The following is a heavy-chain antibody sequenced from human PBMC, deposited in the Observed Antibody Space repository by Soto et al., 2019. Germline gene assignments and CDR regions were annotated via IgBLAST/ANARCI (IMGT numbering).Heavy chain of an antibody. J-gene: IGHJ4*02. V-gene: IGHV1-18*01. D-gene: IGHD3-16*02. CDR1: GYTFTSYG. CDR2: ISAYSGST. Sequence: ASVKVSCKASGYTFTSYGISWVRQAPGQGLEWMGWISAYSGSTNYAQKFQGWVTMTRDTSISTAYMELSRLRSDDTAVYYCARAFGALSLYDYWGQGTLVTVSS. CDR3: ARAFGALSLYDY.